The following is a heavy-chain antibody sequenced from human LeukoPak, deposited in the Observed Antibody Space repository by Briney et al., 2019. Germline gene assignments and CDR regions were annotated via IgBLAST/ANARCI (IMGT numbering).Heavy chain of an antibody. Sequence: GVSVKVSCKASGYTFTGYYMHWVRQAPGQGLEWMGWISAYNGNTNYAQKLQGKVTMTTDTSTSTAYMELRSLRSDDTAVYYCARDAPSGSYYFDYWGQGTLVTVSS. CDR2: ISAYNGNT. V-gene: IGHV1-18*04. CDR1: GYTFTGYY. D-gene: IGHD1-26*01. J-gene: IGHJ4*02. CDR3: ARDAPSGSYYFDY.